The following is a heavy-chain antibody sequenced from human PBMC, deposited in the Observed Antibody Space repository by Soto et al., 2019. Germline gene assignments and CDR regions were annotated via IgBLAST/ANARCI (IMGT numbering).Heavy chain of an antibody. CDR1: GFDFSSYA. V-gene: IGHV3-23*01. CDR3: AKDWPGTSSVTSDY. J-gene: IGHJ4*02. D-gene: IGHD4-17*01. CDR2: ITYRGDTT. Sequence: EVRLLESGGTLVQPGGSLRLSCAASGFDFSSYAMTWVRQAPGKGLEWVSGITYRGDTTYYADAVKGRFTISRDNSRNTVYLQMNSLRDDDTAMYYCAKDWPGTSSVTSDYWGQGTLVTVSS.